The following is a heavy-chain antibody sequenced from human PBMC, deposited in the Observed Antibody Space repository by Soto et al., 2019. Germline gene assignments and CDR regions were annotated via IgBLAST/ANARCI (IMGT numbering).Heavy chain of an antibody. D-gene: IGHD3-3*01. CDR2: ISGSGGST. CDR1: GFTFSSYA. CDR3: AKDPFYDFWSGYYIDY. J-gene: IGHJ4*02. Sequence: GGSLRLSCAASGFTFSSYAMSWVRQAPGKGLEWVSAISGSGGSTYYADSVKGRFTISRDNSKNTLYLQMNSLRAEDTAVYYCAKDPFYDFWSGYYIDYWGQGTLVTVSS. V-gene: IGHV3-23*01.